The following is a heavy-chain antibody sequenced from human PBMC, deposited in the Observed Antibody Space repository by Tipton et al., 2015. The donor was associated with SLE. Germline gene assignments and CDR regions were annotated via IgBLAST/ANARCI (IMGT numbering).Heavy chain of an antibody. Sequence: TLSLTCAVYGGSFSGYYWSWIRQPAGKGLEWIGRIYTSGSTNYNPSLKSRVTISVDTSKNQFSLKLSSVTAADTAVYYCARGDSSSSGHFDYWGQGTLVTVSS. CDR2: IYTSGST. J-gene: IGHJ4*02. CDR3: ARGDSSSSGHFDY. V-gene: IGHV4-59*10. D-gene: IGHD6-13*01. CDR1: GGSFSGYY.